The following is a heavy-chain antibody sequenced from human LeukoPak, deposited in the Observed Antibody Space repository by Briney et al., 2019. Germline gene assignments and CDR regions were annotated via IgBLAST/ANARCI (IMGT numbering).Heavy chain of an antibody. V-gene: IGHV4-59*01. D-gene: IGHD2-15*01. CDR2: IYYSGST. CDR1: GGSISGYY. J-gene: IGHJ4*02. CDR3: ARDEYSSGRNGGYFDY. Sequence: SETLSLTCTVSGGSISGYYRNWIRQPPGKGLEWIGNIYYSGSTNYNPSLKSRVTISVATSKNQFSLKLSSVTAADTAVYYCARDEYSSGRNGGYFDYWGQGALVTVSS.